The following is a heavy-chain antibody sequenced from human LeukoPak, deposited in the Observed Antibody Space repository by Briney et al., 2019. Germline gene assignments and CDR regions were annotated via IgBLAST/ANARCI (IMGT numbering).Heavy chain of an antibody. V-gene: IGHV4-59*01. CDR1: GGTMSSYY. J-gene: IGHJ4*02. CDR3: PIGQDPLDLYN. Sequence: SETLSLTCTVSGGTMSSYYWSWIRQPPGKGLEWIGYIYYIGSTNYNPSLKSRVTISVDRSKNQFSLKLNSMTAADTAVYYYPIGQDPLDLYNWGQGILVTVSS. CDR2: IYYIGST. D-gene: IGHD1-1*01.